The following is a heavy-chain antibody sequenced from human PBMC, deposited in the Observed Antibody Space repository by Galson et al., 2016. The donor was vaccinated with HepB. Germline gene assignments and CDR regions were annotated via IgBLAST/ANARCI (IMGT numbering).Heavy chain of an antibody. V-gene: IGHV4-4*02. CDR3: ARKSYASGSYFLDY. D-gene: IGHD3-10*01. CDR1: GDSINSTNW. Sequence: SETLFLTCAVSGDSINSTNWWSWVRQPPGKGLEWVGEIYHSGSTNHIPSLKSRVTISLDKSKNQFSLKLSSVTAADTAVYYCARKSYASGSYFLDYWGQGTLVTVSS. J-gene: IGHJ4*03. CDR2: IYHSGST.